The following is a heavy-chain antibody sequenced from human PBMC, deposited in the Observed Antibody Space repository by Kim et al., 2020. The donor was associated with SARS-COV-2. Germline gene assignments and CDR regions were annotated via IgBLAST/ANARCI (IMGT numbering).Heavy chain of an antibody. J-gene: IGHJ4*02. Sequence: ASVKVSCKASGYTFTSYGISWVRQAPGQGLEWMGWISAYNGNTNYAQKLQGRVTMTTDTSTSTAYMELRSLRSDDTAVYYCARDAVPTSYYDFWSGYYTQPPIDYWGQGTLVTVSS. V-gene: IGHV1-18*04. CDR3: ARDAVPTSYYDFWSGYYTQPPIDY. CDR2: ISAYNGNT. D-gene: IGHD3-3*01. CDR1: GYTFTSYG.